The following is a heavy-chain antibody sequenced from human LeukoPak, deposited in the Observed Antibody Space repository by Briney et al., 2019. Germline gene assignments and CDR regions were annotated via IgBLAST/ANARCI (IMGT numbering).Heavy chain of an antibody. J-gene: IGHJ4*02. CDR1: GYTFTSYD. CDR2: MNPNSGNT. D-gene: IGHD3-3*01. V-gene: IGHV1-8*01. CDR3: ARGLRLNYDFWSGYSTNDY. Sequence: ASVKVSCKASGYTFTSYDINWVRQATGQGLEWMGWMNPNSGNTRYAQKFQGRVTMTRNTSISTAYMELSSLRPEDTAVYYCARGLRLNYDFWSGYSTNDYWGQGTLVTVSS.